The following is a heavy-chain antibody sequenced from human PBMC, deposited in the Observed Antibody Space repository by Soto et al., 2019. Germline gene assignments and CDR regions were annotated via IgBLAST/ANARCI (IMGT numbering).Heavy chain of an antibody. CDR1: GYTFTSHA. CDR2: INAGNGNT. J-gene: IGHJ6*02. Sequence: GASVKVSCKASGYTFTSHAMHWVRQAPGQRLEWMGWINAGNGNTKYSQKFQGRVTITRDTSASTAYMELSSLRSEDTAVYYCARVKGNYHDSSGYYTYYYYGMDVWGQGTTATVSS. V-gene: IGHV1-3*01. CDR3: ARVKGNYHDSSGYYTYYYYGMDV. D-gene: IGHD3-22*01.